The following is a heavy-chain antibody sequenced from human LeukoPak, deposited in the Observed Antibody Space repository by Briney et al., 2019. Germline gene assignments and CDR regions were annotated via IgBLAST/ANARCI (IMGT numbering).Heavy chain of an antibody. D-gene: IGHD6-13*01. CDR3: ARGRTTTRSGYSSNWAKSHPKCWFDP. J-gene: IGHJ5*02. Sequence: SETLSLTCTVSGGSISSSSYSWGWIRQPPGKGLEWIGSIYYSGSTYYNPSLKSRVTISVDTSKNQFSLKLSSVTAEDTAVYYCARGRTTTRSGYSSNWAKSHPKCWFDPWGQGTLVTVSS. CDR2: IYYSGST. V-gene: IGHV4-39*07. CDR1: GGSISSSSYS.